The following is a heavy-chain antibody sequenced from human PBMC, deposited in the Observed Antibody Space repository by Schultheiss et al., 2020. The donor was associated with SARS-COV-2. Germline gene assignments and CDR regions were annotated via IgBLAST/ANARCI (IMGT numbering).Heavy chain of an antibody. CDR1: GGSISSSNW. J-gene: IGHJ4*02. D-gene: IGHD3-22*01. V-gene: IGHV4-4*02. CDR2: IYHTRST. CDR3: ARAHGSGYLDGLDY. Sequence: SETLSLTCAVSGGSISSSNWWSWVRQPPGKGLEWIGEIYHTRSTNYNPSLKSRVTISVDKSKNQFSLKMSSVTAADTAVYYCARAHGSGYLDGLDYWGQGTLVTVSS.